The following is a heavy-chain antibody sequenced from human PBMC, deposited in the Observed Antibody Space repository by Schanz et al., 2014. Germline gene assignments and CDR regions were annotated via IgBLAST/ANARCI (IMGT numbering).Heavy chain of an antibody. D-gene: IGHD1-26*01. Sequence: EVQLVESGGCLVQPGGSLRLSCAASGFTFSGYWMSWVRQAPGEGLVWVANIKLDGSEKYYVDSVKGRFTISRDNAKNSLYLQMNSRTAEDTAVYYCAKYGTGKGVAVEYWGQGTLVTVSS. CDR1: GFTFSGYW. J-gene: IGHJ4*02. V-gene: IGHV3-7*01. CDR3: AKYGTGKGVAVEY. CDR2: IKLDGSEK.